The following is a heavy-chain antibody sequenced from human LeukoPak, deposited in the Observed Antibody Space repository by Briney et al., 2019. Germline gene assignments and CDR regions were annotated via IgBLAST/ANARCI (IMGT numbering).Heavy chain of an antibody. Sequence: GESLKISCKGSGYSFTSYWIGWVRQMPGKGLEWMGIIYPGDSDTRYSPSFQGQVTISADKSISTAYLQWSSLKASDTAMYYCARGFKLGGSRAYYYYGMDVWGQGTTVTASS. V-gene: IGHV5-51*01. CDR1: GYSFTSYW. CDR2: IYPGDSDT. CDR3: ARGFKLGGSRAYYYYGMDV. D-gene: IGHD3-10*01. J-gene: IGHJ6*02.